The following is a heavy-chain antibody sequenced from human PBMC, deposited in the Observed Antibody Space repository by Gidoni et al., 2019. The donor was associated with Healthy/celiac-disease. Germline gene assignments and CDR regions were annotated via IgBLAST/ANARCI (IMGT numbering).Heavy chain of an antibody. J-gene: IGHJ4*02. D-gene: IGHD2-2*01. V-gene: IGHV3-9*01. Sequence: EVQLVESGGGLVHPGRSLRLSCAASGFTFIGYAMHWVRQAPGKGLEWVSGISLNSGSIGYADSVKGRFTISRDNAKNSLYLQMNSLRAEDTALYYCAKGYCSSTSCSVDYWGQGTLVTVSS. CDR2: ISLNSGSI. CDR3: AKGYCSSTSCSVDY. CDR1: GFTFIGYA.